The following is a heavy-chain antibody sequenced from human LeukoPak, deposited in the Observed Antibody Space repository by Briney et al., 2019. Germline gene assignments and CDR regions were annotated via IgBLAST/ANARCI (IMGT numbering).Heavy chain of an antibody. CDR3: ARGSSDYYLTKDY. V-gene: IGHV1-2*02. CDR2: IKPKSGGT. CDR1: VYTFTDYF. D-gene: IGHD3-22*01. Sequence: ASVTVSCKASVYTFTDYFIHWVRQAPGQGPEWMGWIKPKSGGTNYAQKFQARVTMTKDTSISTVYMDLSRLTSDDTAVYYCARGSSDYYLTKDYWGQGTLVTVSS. J-gene: IGHJ4*02.